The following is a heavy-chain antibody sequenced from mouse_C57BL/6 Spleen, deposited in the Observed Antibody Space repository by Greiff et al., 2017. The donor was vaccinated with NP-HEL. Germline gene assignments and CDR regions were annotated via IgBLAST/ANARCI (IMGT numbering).Heavy chain of an antibody. V-gene: IGHV5-6*01. CDR3: ARQHDGYYFYYFDY. D-gene: IGHD2-3*01. J-gene: IGHJ2*01. CDR1: GFTFSSYG. CDR2: ISSGGSYT. Sequence: EVKLQESGGDLVKPGGSLKLSCAASGFTFSSYGMSWVRQTPDKRLEWVATISSGGSYTYYPDSVKGRFTISRDNAKNTLYLQMSSLKSEDTAMYYCARQHDGYYFYYFDYWGQGTTLTVSS.